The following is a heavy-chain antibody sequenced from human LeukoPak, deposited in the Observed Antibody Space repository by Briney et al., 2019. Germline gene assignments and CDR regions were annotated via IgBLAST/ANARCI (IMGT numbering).Heavy chain of an antibody. CDR3: AKGSSGWYGSCDY. CDR1: GFTFSTYA. J-gene: IGHJ4*02. Sequence: PGRSLRLSCVASGFTFSTYAMHWVRQAPGKGLEWVAVVLYDGNNKYYADSVKGRFTISRDNSKNTLYLQMNSLRAEDTAVYYCAKGSSGWYGSCDYWGQGTLVTVSS. D-gene: IGHD6-19*01. V-gene: IGHV3-30-3*01. CDR2: VLYDGNNK.